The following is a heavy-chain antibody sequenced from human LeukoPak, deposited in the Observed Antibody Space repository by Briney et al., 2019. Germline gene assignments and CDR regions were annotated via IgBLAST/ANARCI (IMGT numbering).Heavy chain of an antibody. J-gene: IGHJ4*02. CDR2: ISGSGGST. CDR3: AKDFERWLQPYYFDY. V-gene: IGHV3-23*01. CDR1: GFTFSSYA. D-gene: IGHD5-24*01. Sequence: PGGSLRLSCAASGFTFSSYAMSWVRQAPGKGLEWVSAISGSGGSTYYADSVKGRFTISRDNSKNTLYLQMNSLRAEDTAVYYCAKDFERWLQPYYFDYWGQGTLVTVSS.